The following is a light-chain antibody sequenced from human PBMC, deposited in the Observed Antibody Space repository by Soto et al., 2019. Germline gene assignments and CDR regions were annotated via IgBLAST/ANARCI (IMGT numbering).Light chain of an antibody. V-gene: IGLV3-21*04. Sequence: SYELTQPPSVSVAPGKTARITCGGNNIGSKSVHWYQQKPCQAPVLVIYYDSDRPSGIPERFSGSNSGNTATLTISRVEAGDEADYYCQVWDSSSDPHVVFGGGTKLTVL. J-gene: IGLJ2*01. CDR2: YDS. CDR3: QVWDSSSDPHVV. CDR1: NIGSKS.